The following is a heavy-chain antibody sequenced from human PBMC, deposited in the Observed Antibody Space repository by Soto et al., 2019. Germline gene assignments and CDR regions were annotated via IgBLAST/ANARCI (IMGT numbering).Heavy chain of an antibody. CDR2: IYYSGST. CDR3: ARDRLLLWFGELLPTEMDV. CDR1: GGSISSSSYY. Sequence: SETLSLTCTVSGGSISSSSYYWGWIRQPPGKGLEWIGSIYYSGSTNYNPSLKSRVTISVDTSKNQFPLKLSSVTAADTAVYYCARDRLLLWFGELLPTEMDVWGQGTTVTVSS. V-gene: IGHV4-39*06. D-gene: IGHD3-10*01. J-gene: IGHJ6*02.